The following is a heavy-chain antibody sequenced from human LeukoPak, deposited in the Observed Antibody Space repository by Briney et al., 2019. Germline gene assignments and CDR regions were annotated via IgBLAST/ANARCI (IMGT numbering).Heavy chain of an antibody. V-gene: IGHV4-59*01. J-gene: IGHJ4*02. CDR1: GGSISSYY. Sequence: SETLSLTCTVSGGSISSYYWSWIRQPPGKGLEWIGYIYYSGSTNYNPSLKSRVTISVDTSKNQFSLKLSSVTAADTAVYYYARSPPNTYYDILTGYSYYFDYWGQGTLVTVSS. CDR3: ARSPPNTYYDILTGYSYYFDY. D-gene: IGHD3-9*01. CDR2: IYYSGST.